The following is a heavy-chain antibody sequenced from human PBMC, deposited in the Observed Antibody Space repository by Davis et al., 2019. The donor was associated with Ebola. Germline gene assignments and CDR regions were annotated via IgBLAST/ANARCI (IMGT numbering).Heavy chain of an antibody. CDR1: GGSFSGYY. D-gene: IGHD3-16*02. V-gene: IGHV4-34*01. Sequence: PGGSLRLSCAVYGGSFSGYYWSWIRQPPGKGLEWIGEINHSGSTNYNPSLKSRVTISVDTSKNQFSQKLSSVTAADTAVYYCARFPVTFGGVIVYYYYGMDVWGQGTTVTVSS. J-gene: IGHJ6*02. CDR2: INHSGST. CDR3: ARFPVTFGGVIVYYYYGMDV.